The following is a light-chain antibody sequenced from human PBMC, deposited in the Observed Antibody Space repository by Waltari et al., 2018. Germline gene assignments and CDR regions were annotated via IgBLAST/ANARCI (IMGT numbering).Light chain of an antibody. CDR3: QQYYTTPRT. V-gene: IGKV4-1*01. Sequence: DIVMTQSPDPLAVSLGERATINCKSSRSVLFSSNNKNYLAWYQQKPGQPPKLLIYWASTREPGVPDRFSGSGSGTDFTLTINSLQAEDVAVYYCQQYYTTPRTFGQGTKVEIK. J-gene: IGKJ1*01. CDR2: WAS. CDR1: RSVLFSSNNKNY.